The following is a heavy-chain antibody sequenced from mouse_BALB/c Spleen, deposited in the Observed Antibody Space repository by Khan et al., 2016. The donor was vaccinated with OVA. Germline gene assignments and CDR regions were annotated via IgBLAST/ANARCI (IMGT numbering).Heavy chain of an antibody. V-gene: IGHV5-15*02. CDR2: ICNLAYSI. J-gene: IGHJ4*01. Sequence: EVELVESGGGLVQPGGSRKLSCAASGFTFSDYGMAWVRQAPGQGPEWVAFICNLAYSIYYAATVTGRFTITREYAKHTLYLEMSSLRSEDTAMYYCARSWAMDYWGQGTSVTVSS. CDR3: ARSWAMDY. CDR1: GFTFSDYG.